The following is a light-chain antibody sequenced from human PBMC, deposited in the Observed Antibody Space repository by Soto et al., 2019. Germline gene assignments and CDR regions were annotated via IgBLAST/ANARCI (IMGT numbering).Light chain of an antibody. V-gene: IGKV1-39*01. CDR3: TVSEFLLNS. J-gene: IGKJ2*03. CDR1: QDINVS. CDR2: SAS. Sequence: PNTVSASIGDTVTITCRASQDINVSLNWYQQKPGEVPKLVIYSASTLHSGVPSRFTGSGSETDFTLTIFFFQAEDGTRDCSTVSEFLLNSFAHG.